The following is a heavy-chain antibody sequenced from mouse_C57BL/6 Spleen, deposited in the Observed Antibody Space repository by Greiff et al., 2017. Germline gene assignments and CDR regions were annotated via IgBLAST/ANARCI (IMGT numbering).Heavy chain of an antibody. D-gene: IGHD1-1*01. CDR2: IYPGDGDT. Sequence: QVQLQQSGPELVKPGASVKISCKASGYAFSSSWMNWVKQRPGKGLEWIGRIYPGDGDTNYNGKFKGKATLTADKSSSTAYMQLSSLTSEDSAVYFCARHTGYWYFDVWGTGTTVTVSS. J-gene: IGHJ1*03. CDR3: ARHTGYWYFDV. CDR1: GYAFSSSW. V-gene: IGHV1-82*01.